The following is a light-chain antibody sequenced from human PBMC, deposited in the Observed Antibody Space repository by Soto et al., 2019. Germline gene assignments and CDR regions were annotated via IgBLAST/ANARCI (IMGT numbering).Light chain of an antibody. CDR2: TNN. V-gene: IGLV2-14*01. J-gene: IGLJ1*01. CDR3: ATWDDSRKGV. CDR1: SSDVGGYNY. Sequence: QSALTQPASVSGSPGQSITISCTGTSSDVGGYNYVSWYQQHPGKAPKLLINTNNQRPSGVPARFSGSKSGASASLAISGLQSEDEATYYCATWDDSRKGVFGTGTKVTVL.